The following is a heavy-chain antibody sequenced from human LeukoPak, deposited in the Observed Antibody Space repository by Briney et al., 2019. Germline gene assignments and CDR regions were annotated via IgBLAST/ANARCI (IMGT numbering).Heavy chain of an antibody. CDR1: GGSISSSNW. D-gene: IGHD3-10*01. CDR3: ARLVRYYYGSGSYSNYYYYYMDV. V-gene: IGHV4-4*02. CDR2: IYHSGST. Sequence: SETLSLTCAVSGGSISSSNWWSWVRQPPGKGLEWIGEIYHSGSTNYNPSLKSRVTISVDTSKNQFSLKLSSVTAADTAVYYCARLVRYYYGSGSYSNYYYYYMDVWGKGTTVTISS. J-gene: IGHJ6*03.